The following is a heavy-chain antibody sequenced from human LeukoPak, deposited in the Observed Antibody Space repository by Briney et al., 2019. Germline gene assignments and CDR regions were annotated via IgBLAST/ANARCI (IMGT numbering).Heavy chain of an antibody. V-gene: IGHV1-69*04. CDR1: GGTFSSYA. J-gene: IGHJ5*02. D-gene: IGHD6-13*01. CDR3: ARLKANYGSSWYPAMEWFDP. Sequence: GASVKVSCKASGGTFSSYAISWVRQAPGQGLEWTGRIIPILGIANYAQKFQGRVTITADKSTSTAYMELSSLRSEDTAVYYCARLKANYGSSWYPAMEWFDPWGQGTLVTVSS. CDR2: IIPILGIA.